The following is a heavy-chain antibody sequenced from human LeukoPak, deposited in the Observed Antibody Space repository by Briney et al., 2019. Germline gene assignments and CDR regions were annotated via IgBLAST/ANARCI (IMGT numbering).Heavy chain of an antibody. D-gene: IGHD2-8*01. CDR1: GFTFDDYG. Sequence: GGSLRLSCAASGFTFDDYGMSWVRQAPGKGLEWVSGINWNGGSTGYTDSVKGRFTISRDNAKNSLYLQMNSLRAEDTAVYYCARVGYCTNGVCYNPTFDYWGQGTLVTVSS. V-gene: IGHV3-20*04. CDR3: ARVGYCTNGVCYNPTFDY. J-gene: IGHJ4*02. CDR2: INWNGGST.